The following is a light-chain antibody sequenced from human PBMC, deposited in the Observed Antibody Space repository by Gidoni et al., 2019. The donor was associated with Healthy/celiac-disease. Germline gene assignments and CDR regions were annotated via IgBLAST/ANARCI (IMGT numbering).Light chain of an antibody. Sequence: VFTQSPATLSLSPGARATLSCRASQSVSSYLALYQQKPGQAPRLLIYDASNRATGIPARFSGSGSGTDFTLTISSLEPEDVAVYYCQQCSNWPSTFGQGTRLEIK. CDR3: QQCSNWPST. J-gene: IGKJ5*01. V-gene: IGKV3-11*01. CDR1: QSVSSY. CDR2: DAS.